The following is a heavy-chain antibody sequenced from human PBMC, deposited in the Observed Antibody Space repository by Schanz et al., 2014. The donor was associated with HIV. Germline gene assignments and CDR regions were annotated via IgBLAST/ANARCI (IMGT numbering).Heavy chain of an antibody. J-gene: IGHJ3*02. CDR2: ISWNSGSI. CDR3: AKRRATYYYDSSGYYGGAFDI. V-gene: IGHV3-9*01. Sequence: VQLVESGGGVVQPGRSLRLSCAASGFTFSTYAMHWVRQAPGKGLEWVSGISWNSGSIGYADSVKGRFTISRDNAKNSLYLQMNSLRAEDTALYYCAKRRATYYYDSSGYYGGAFDIWGQGTMVTVSS. D-gene: IGHD3-22*01. CDR1: GFTFSTYA.